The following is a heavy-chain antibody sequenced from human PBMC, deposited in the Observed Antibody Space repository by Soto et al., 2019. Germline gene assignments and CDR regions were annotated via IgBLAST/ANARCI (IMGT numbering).Heavy chain of an antibody. D-gene: IGHD3-10*01. CDR2: IIPYLSVT. J-gene: IGHJ4*02. V-gene: IGHV1-69*02. Sequence: QVPLVQSGAEVKKPGSSVKVSCTASGGTFRKNSISWIRKAPGQGLEWMGRIIPYLSVTNYAQKFKGRVTITADKSTGTAYMELNNLRSEDTAVYFCASGSAPDVDYWGQGTLITVSS. CDR3: ASGSAPDVDY. CDR1: GGTFRKNS.